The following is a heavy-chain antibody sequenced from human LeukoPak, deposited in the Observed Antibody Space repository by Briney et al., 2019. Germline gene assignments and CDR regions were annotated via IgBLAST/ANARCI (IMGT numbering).Heavy chain of an antibody. D-gene: IGHD5-18*01. Sequence: GGSLRLSCAASGFTFDDYAMHGVRQAPGKGLEWVSGISWNSGSIGYADSVKGRFTISRDNAKNSLYLQMNTLRAEDTAVYYCTRDGDTGMVGGYYYYMDVWGKGTTVTVSS. CDR1: GFTFDDYA. V-gene: IGHV3-9*01. CDR3: TRDGDTGMVGGYYYYMDV. J-gene: IGHJ6*03. CDR2: ISWNSGSI.